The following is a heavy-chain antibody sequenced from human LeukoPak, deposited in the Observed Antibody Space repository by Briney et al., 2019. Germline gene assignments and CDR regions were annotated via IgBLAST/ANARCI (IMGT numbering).Heavy chain of an antibody. CDR2: ISAYNGNT. Sequence: ASVKVSCKASGYTFTSYGISWVRQAPGQGLEWMGWISAYNGNTNYAQKLQGRVTMTTDTSTSTAYMELRSLRSDDTAVYYCARAFVLRYFDWPYYYGMDVWGQGTTVTVSS. CDR3: ARAFVLRYFDWPYYYGMDV. J-gene: IGHJ6*02. CDR1: GYTFTSYG. V-gene: IGHV1-18*01. D-gene: IGHD3-9*01.